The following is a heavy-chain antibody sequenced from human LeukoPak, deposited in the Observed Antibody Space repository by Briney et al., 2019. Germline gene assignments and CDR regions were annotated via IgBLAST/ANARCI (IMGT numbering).Heavy chain of an antibody. CDR3: ARASVAGTLFFAE. D-gene: IGHD6-19*01. CDR2: IYTSGST. J-gene: IGHJ4*02. V-gene: IGHV4-4*07. Sequence: PSETLSLTCTVSGGSISSYYGSWIRQPAGKGLEWIGRIYTSGSTNYNPSLKSRVTMSVDTSKKQFSLKLSSVTAADTAVYYCARASVAGTLFFAEWGQGTLVTVSS. CDR1: GGSISSYY.